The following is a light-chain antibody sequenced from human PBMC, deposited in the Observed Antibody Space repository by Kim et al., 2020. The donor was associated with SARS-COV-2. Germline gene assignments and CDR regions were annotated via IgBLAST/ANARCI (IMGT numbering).Light chain of an antibody. V-gene: IGKV3-15*01. Sequence: IVMTQSPATLSVSPGERVTISSRASQSVRNNLAWYQQRPAKAPRLLIYGASTRATDVSDRFSGSGSGTEFTLTIRSLQSEDLATYYCQQYNYWPLLTFGGGTKVDIK. J-gene: IGKJ4*01. CDR3: QQYNYWPLLT. CDR1: QSVRNN. CDR2: GAS.